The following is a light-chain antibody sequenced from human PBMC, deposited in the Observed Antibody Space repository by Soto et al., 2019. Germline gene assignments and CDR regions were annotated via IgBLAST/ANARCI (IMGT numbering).Light chain of an antibody. CDR3: QQYGSSPPLT. CDR2: GAS. J-gene: IGKJ4*01. Sequence: DIVLTQSPGTLSLSPGERATLSCRASHSVSSSYLAWYQQKPCHAPRLLIYGASSRATGIPDRFSGSGSGTYFTLTISRLEPEDYAVYYCQQYGSSPPLTFGGGTKVEIK. CDR1: HSVSSSY. V-gene: IGKV3-20*01.